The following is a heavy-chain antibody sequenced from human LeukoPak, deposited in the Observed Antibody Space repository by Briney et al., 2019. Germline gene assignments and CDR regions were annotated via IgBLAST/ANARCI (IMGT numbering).Heavy chain of an antibody. V-gene: IGHV4-4*07. D-gene: IGHD2-15*01. J-gene: IGHJ4*02. CDR3: ARDEGSRDDSGAYHY. CDR2: THVSGST. CDR1: RGSIKSYY. Sequence: SETLSLICTVSRGSIKSYYWAWIRQAAGKGLEWLGRTHVSGSTNYNPSLRGRVGISLDKSKNEFSLRLSSVTAADTAVYYCARDEGSRDDSGAYHYWGQGILVTVSS.